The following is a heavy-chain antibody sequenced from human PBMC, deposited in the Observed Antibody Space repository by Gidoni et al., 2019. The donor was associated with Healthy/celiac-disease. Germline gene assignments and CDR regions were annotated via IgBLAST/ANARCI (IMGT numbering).Heavy chain of an antibody. CDR3: AKRLAAAGPESL. CDR2: ISGSGGST. D-gene: IGHD6-13*01. V-gene: IGHV3-23*01. Sequence: EVQLLESGGGLVQPGGSLRLSWAASGFTFSSYAMSWVRQAPGKGLEWVSAISGSGGSTYYADSMKGRFTISRDNSKNTLYLQMNSLRAEDTAVYYCAKRLAAAGPESLWGQGTLVTVSS. CDR1: GFTFSSYA. J-gene: IGHJ4*02.